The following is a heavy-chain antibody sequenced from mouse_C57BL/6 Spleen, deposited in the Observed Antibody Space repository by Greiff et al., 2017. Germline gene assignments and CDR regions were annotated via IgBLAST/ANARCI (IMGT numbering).Heavy chain of an antibody. J-gene: IGHJ4*01. CDR3: ATPTGTGAMDY. Sequence: DVQLQESGPELVKPGASVKIPCKASGYTFTDYNMDWVKQSPGKSLEWIGDINPNNGGTIYNQKFKGKATFTVDKSSSTAYLELRSLTSEDTAVYYCATPTGTGAMDYWGQGTSVTVSS. D-gene: IGHD4-1*02. CDR1: GYTFTDYN. CDR2: INPNNGGT. V-gene: IGHV1-18*01.